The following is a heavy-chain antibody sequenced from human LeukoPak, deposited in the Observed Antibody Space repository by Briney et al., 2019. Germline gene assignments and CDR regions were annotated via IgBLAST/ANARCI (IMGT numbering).Heavy chain of an antibody. CDR1: GGSISSYY. CDR3: ARAAAGLDY. J-gene: IGHJ4*02. Sequence: SETLSLTCTVSGGSISSYYWSWIRQPPGKGLEWIGYIYYSGSTNYNPSLKSRVTISVDTSKNQFSLKPSSVTAADTAVYYCARAAAGLDYWGQGTLVTVSS. D-gene: IGHD6-13*01. V-gene: IGHV4-59*01. CDR2: IYYSGST.